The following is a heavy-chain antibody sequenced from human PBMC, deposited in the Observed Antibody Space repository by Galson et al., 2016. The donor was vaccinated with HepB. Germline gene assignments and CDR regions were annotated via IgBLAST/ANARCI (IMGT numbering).Heavy chain of an antibody. CDR3: AGRGVSSED. Sequence: SETLSLTCAVYSGSFSGYYWTWIRQLPGKGLEWIGEINHNGNTNYSPSLKTRVTISVDTSKKQFSLKVTSVTAADAAVYYCAGRGVSSEDWGPGTQVAVSS. CDR2: INHNGNT. V-gene: IGHV4-34*01. CDR1: SGSFSGYY. J-gene: IGHJ4*02.